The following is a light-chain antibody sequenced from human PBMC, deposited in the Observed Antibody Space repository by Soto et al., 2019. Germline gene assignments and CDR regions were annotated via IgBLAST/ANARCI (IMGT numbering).Light chain of an antibody. CDR3: QQYNSYSPKT. Sequence: DIQMTQSPSTLSASLGDRVTITCRASQSISSWLAWYQQKPGKAPKLLIYKASSLESGVPSRFSGSGSGTEFTLTISSLQPDDFATYYCQQYNSYSPKTFGQGTKVDI. CDR2: KAS. J-gene: IGKJ1*01. CDR1: QSISSW. V-gene: IGKV1-5*03.